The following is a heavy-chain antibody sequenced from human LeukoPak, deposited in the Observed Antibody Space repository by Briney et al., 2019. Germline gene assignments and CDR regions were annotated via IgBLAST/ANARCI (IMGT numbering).Heavy chain of an antibody. J-gene: IGHJ6*01. CDR2: INHNGKT. Sequence: PSETLSLTCVASGGSFSSYYWTWLRQPPGKGLEWIGEINHNGKTSNNPSLKSRVTISVDTSMNQFTLELISATVADTALYFCARGRYWGSFPLDMWGQGTTVIVSS. CDR1: GGSFSSYY. V-gene: IGHV4-34*01. D-gene: IGHD7-27*01. CDR3: ARGRYWGSFPLDM.